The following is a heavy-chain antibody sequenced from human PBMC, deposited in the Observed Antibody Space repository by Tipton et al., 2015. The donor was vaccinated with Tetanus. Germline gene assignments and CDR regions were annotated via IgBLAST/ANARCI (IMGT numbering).Heavy chain of an antibody. CDR1: GGSISSGGYS. CDR2: IYHSGST. CDR3: ARTGCSSCYYYYGMDV. J-gene: IGHJ6*02. Sequence: TLSLTCAVSGGSISSGGYSWSWIRQPPGKGLEWIGYIYHSGSTYYNPSLKSRVTISVDRSKNQFSLKLNSVTAADTAVYYCARTGCSSCYYYYGMDVWGQGTTVIFSS. D-gene: IGHD2-15*01. V-gene: IGHV4-30-2*01.